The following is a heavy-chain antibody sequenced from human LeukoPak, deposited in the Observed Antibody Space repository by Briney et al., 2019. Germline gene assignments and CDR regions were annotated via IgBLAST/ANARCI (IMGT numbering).Heavy chain of an antibody. CDR2: ISAYNGNT. CDR3: ATDSSGYFGDY. J-gene: IGHJ4*02. Sequence: ASVKVSCKASGYTFTSYDISWGRHAPGQGQEWRGWISAYNGNTKYAQKLQGRVTMTTDTSTSTAYMELRSLSSDDAAVYYCATDSSGYFGDYWGQGTLVTVSS. CDR1: GYTFTSYD. V-gene: IGHV1-18*01. D-gene: IGHD3-22*01.